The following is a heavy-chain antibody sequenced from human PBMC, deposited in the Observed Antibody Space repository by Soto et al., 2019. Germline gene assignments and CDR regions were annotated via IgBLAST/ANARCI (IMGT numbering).Heavy chain of an antibody. V-gene: IGHV4-31*03. Sequence: QVQLQESGPGLVKPSQTLSLTCTVSGGSISRGGYYWSWIRQHPGKGLEWIGYIYYSGSTYYNPSLKSRVTISVDTSKNQFSLKLSSVTAADTAVYYCARLSLRYFDWLWPDMDVWGQGTTVTVSS. CDR2: IYYSGST. J-gene: IGHJ6*02. CDR3: ARLSLRYFDWLWPDMDV. D-gene: IGHD3-9*01. CDR1: GGSISRGGYY.